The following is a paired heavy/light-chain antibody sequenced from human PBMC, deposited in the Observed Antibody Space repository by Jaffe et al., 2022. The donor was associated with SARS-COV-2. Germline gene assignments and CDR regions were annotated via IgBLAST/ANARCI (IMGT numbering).Light chain of an antibody. V-gene: IGLV10-54*01. CDR2: RNN. CDR3: SSWDSSLSAYV. J-gene: IGLJ1*01. Sequence: QAGLTQPPSVSKGLRETATLTCTGNSNNVGKQGAAWLQHHRGHPPKLLSYRNNNRPSGISERLSASRSGNTASLTITGLQPEDEADYYCSSWDSSLSAYVFGTGTKVTVL. CDR1: SNNVGKQG.
Heavy chain of an antibody. D-gene: IGHD3-22*01. CDR3: ARDTYDSSGYPY. Sequence: EAQLVESGGGLVQPGGSLRLSCAASGVTFSNYNMNWVRQPPGKGLEWVSYISSSSDSIYYADSVKGRFTISRDNAENSLYLQMNSLRAEDTAVYYCARDTYDSSGYPYWGQGTLVTVSS. V-gene: IGHV3-48*01. J-gene: IGHJ4*02. CDR1: GVTFSNYN. CDR2: ISSSSDSI.